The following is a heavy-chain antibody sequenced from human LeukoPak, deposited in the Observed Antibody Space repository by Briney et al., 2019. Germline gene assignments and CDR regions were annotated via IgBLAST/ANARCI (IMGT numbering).Heavy chain of an antibody. CDR3: ARGETGMVRGVIDY. Sequence: SETLSLTCAVYGGSFRGYYWSWIRQPPGKGLEWIGEINHSGSTNYNPSLKSRVTISVHTSKNQFSLKLNSVTAADTAVYYCARGETGMVRGVIDYWGQGTLVTVSS. D-gene: IGHD3-10*01. CDR2: INHSGST. J-gene: IGHJ4*02. V-gene: IGHV4-34*01. CDR1: GGSFRGYY.